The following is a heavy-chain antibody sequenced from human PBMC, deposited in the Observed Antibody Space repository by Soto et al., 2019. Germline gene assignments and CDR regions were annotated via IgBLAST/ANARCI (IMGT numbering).Heavy chain of an antibody. V-gene: IGHV1-69*01. Sequence: QVHLVQSGAEVNKPGSSVKVSCKASGGTFSSYSINWVRQAPGQGLEWMGGIIPIFGTANYAQKFQGRVTLTADESTSTAHMELSSLRNEDTAVYYCARPFQSWPGGWYFDLWGRGTLVTVSS. CDR2: IIPIFGTA. D-gene: IGHD3-16*01. CDR1: GGTFSSYS. CDR3: ARPFQSWPGGWYFDL. J-gene: IGHJ2*01.